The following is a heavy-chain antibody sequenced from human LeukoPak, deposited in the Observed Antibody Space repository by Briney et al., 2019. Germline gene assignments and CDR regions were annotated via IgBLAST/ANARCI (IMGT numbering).Heavy chain of an antibody. J-gene: IGHJ4*02. CDR1: GYTLTELS. CDR3: ATAVKITYYYDSSFDY. V-gene: IGHV1-24*01. Sequence: ASVKASCKVSGYTLTELSMHWVRQAPGKGLEWMGGFDPEDGETIYAQKFQGRVTMTEDTSTDTAYMELSSLRSEDTAVYYCATAVKITYYYDSSFDYWGQGTLVTVSS. D-gene: IGHD3-22*01. CDR2: FDPEDGET.